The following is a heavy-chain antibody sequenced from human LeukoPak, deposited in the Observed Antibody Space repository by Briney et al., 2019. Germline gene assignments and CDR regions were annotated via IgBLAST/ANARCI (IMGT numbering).Heavy chain of an antibody. Sequence: GRSLRLSCAASGFTFSSYAMHWVRQAPGKGLEWVAVISYDGSNKYYADSVKGRFTISRDNSKNTLYLQMNSLRAEDTAVYYCASDHRPLHIITMVRVWGQGTLVTVSS. CDR3: ASDHRPLHIITMVRV. CDR1: GFTFSSYA. CDR2: ISYDGSNK. J-gene: IGHJ4*02. V-gene: IGHV3-30*04. D-gene: IGHD3-10*01.